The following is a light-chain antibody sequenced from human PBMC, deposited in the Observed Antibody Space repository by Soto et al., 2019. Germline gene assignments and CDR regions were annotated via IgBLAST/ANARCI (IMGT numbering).Light chain of an antibody. CDR1: QSISSW. CDR3: QPYNRYGT. Sequence: DIQMTQSPSTLSASVGDRVTITCRASQSISSWLAWYQQKPGKAPKLLIYKASSLESGVPSRFSGSGSGTEFTLTISSLQPDDFATYYCQPYNRYGTFGQEPKVDLK. V-gene: IGKV1-5*03. CDR2: KAS. J-gene: IGKJ1*01.